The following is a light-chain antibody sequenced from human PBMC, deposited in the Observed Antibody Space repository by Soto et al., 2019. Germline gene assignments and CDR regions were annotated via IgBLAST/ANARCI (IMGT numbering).Light chain of an antibody. CDR2: GAS. CDR3: QQFENSRLT. Sequence: EIVLTQSPGTLSLSKGERAILFCRASQSVSSTYLAWYQQKPGQAPRLLIFGASNRATGIPDRFSGSGSGTEFTLTISRLEPEDFAVYYCQQFENSRLTIGGGTKVDI. J-gene: IGKJ4*01. CDR1: QSVSSTY. V-gene: IGKV3-20*01.